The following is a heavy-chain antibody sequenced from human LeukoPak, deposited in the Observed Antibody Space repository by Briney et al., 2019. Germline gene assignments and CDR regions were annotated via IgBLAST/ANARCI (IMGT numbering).Heavy chain of an antibody. D-gene: IGHD2-2*01. CDR1: GYTFTGYY. CDR3: AKCGSSTSCYDAFDI. V-gene: IGHV1-2*02. CDR2: INPNSGGT. Sequence: ASVKVSCKASGYTFTGYYMHWVRQAPGQGLEWMGWINPNSGGTNYAQKFQGRVTMTRDTSISTAYMELSRLRSDDTAVYYCAKCGSSTSCYDAFDIWGQGTMVTVSS. J-gene: IGHJ3*02.